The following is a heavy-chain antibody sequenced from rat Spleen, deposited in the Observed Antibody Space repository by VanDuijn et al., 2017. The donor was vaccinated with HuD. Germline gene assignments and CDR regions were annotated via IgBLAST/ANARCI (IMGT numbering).Heavy chain of an antibody. CDR2: ISSGGGGT. CDR3: ARHHYDGYYHGPVFGVMDA. Sequence: EVQLVESGGGLVQPGRSLKLSCAASGFTFSRFPMAWVRQVPKKGLEWVASISSGGGGTYYPDSVKGRFTISRDNAKSTLYLQMDSLRSEDTASYYCARHHYDGYYHGPVFGVMDAWGQGASVSVSS. CDR1: GFTFSRFP. J-gene: IGHJ4*01. V-gene: IGHV5-25*01. D-gene: IGHD1-12*03.